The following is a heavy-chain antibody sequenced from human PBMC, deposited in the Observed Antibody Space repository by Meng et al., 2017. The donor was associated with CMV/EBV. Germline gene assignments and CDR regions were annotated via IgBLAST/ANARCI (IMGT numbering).Heavy chain of an antibody. J-gene: IGHJ4*02. CDR1: GGTFSTFA. CDR3: ARGGDSWYSDY. Sequence: QVKLVTAAAEVKKPGSSVKVSCKTSGGTFSTFAISWVRQAPGEGLEWMGGIIPVFETANYAERFQDRVTITADDSTTTAYMELSSLRADDTALYFCARGGDSWYSDYWGQGTLVTVSS. CDR2: IIPVFETA. V-gene: IGHV1-69*12. D-gene: IGHD1-26*01.